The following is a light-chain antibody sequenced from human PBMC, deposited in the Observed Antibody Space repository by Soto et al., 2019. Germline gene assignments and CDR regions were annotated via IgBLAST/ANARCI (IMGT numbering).Light chain of an antibody. CDR3: FSYTTRSTLV. J-gene: IGLJ3*02. CDR1: SSDVGGYNY. V-gene: IGLV2-14*01. Sequence: QSALTQPASVSGSPGQSITISCTGTSSDVGGYNYVSWYQQHPAKAPKLMIYEVSNRPSGVSHRFSGSNSGNTASLTISGLQDEDEADYYCFSYTTRSTLVFGGGTKLTVL. CDR2: EVS.